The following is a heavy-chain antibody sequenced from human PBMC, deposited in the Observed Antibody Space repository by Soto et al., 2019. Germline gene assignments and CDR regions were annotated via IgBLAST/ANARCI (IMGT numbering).Heavy chain of an antibody. J-gene: IGHJ5*02. V-gene: IGHV4-34*01. CDR3: ARVQEHYDILTGYYRYNWFDP. CDR1: GGSFSGYY. CDR2: INHSVST. Sequence: SETLSLTCAVYGGSFSGYYWSWIRQPPGKGLEWIGEINHSVSTNYNPSLKSRVTISVDTSKNQFSLKLSSVTAADTAVYYCARVQEHYDILTGYYRYNWFDPVGQSTLVTVSS. D-gene: IGHD3-9*01.